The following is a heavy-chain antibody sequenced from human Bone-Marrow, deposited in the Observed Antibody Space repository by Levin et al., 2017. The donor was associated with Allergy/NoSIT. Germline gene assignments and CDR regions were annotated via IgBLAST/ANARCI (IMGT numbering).Heavy chain of an antibody. CDR2: IVSKPDGGTA. CDR3: TTDLRGMPAVGVKTGRRAEYFQH. J-gene: IGHJ1*01. Sequence: GGSLRLSCAASGFTFSDAWMNWVRQAPGKGLEWVGRIVSKPDGGTADYAAAVTGRFSISRDDSTNTMFVEMTSLRSDDTAVYYCTTDLRGMPAVGVKTGRRAEYFQHWGQGSLVTVSP. V-gene: IGHV3-15*04. D-gene: IGHD6-25*01. CDR1: GFTFSDAW.